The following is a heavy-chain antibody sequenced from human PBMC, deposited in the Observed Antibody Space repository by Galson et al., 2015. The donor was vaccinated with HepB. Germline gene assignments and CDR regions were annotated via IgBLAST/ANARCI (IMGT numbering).Heavy chain of an antibody. Sequence: SVKVSCKVSGYTLTELSMRWVRQAPGKGLEWMGGFDPEDGETIYAQKFQGRVTMTEDTSTDTAYMELSSLRSEDTAVYYCATGWGRLLLQPVWYFDLWGRGTLVTVSS. CDR3: ATGWGRLLLQPVWYFDL. V-gene: IGHV1-24*01. CDR2: FDPEDGET. D-gene: IGHD3-22*01. J-gene: IGHJ2*01. CDR1: GYTLTELS.